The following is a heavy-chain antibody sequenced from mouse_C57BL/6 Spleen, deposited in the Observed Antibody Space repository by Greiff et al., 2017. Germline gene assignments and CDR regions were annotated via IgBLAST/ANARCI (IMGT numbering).Heavy chain of an antibody. CDR3: ATFYGDDVGDY. CDR1: GYTFTSYW. V-gene: IGHV1-69*01. Sequence: QVQLQQPGAELVMPGASVKLSCKASGYTFTSYWMHWVKQRPGQGLEWIGEIDPSDSYTNYNQKFKGKSTLTVDKSSSTAYMQLSSLTSEDSAVYYCATFYGDDVGDYWGQGTTLSVAS. D-gene: IGHD2-9*01. J-gene: IGHJ2*01. CDR2: IDPSDSYT.